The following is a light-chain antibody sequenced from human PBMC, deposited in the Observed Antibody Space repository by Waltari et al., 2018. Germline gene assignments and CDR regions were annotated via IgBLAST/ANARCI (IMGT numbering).Light chain of an antibody. CDR2: GKN. Sequence: SSERTQDPAVSVALGQTVRITCQGDSLRSYYASWYQQKPGQAPVLVIYGKNNRPSGIPDRFSGSSSGNTASLTITGAQAEDEADYYCNSRDSSGNHPVFGGGTKLTVL. CDR3: NSRDSSGNHPV. J-gene: IGLJ2*01. CDR1: SLRSYY. V-gene: IGLV3-19*01.